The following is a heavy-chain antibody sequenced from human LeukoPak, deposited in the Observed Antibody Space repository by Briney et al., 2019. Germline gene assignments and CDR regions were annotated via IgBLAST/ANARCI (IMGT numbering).Heavy chain of an antibody. Sequence: SETLSLTCTVSGGSISSYYWSWIRQPAGEGLEWIGRIYTSGSTNYNPSLKSRVTMSVDTSKNQFSLKLSSVTAADAAVYYCAREVTTGIASAGRVDYWGQGTLVTVSS. J-gene: IGHJ4*02. CDR2: IYTSGST. CDR1: GGSISSYY. D-gene: IGHD6-13*01. V-gene: IGHV4-4*07. CDR3: AREVTTGIASAGRVDY.